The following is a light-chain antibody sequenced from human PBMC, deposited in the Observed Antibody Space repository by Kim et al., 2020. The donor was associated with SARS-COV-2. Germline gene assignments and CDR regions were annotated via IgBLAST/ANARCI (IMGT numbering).Light chain of an antibody. CDR2: DVT. J-gene: IGLJ2*01. V-gene: IGLV2-14*03. CDR3: NSYTSSNTVV. Sequence: GLARTISVTETSNDVGGYNFVSWHQKHPGKAPKLMIYDVTTRPSGVSYRFSGSKSGNTAYLTISGLQAEDEADYHCNSYTSSNTVVFGGGTQLTVL. CDR1: SNDVGGYNF.